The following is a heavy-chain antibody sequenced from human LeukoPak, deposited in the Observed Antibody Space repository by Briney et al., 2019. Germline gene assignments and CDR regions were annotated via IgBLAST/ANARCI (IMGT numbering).Heavy chain of an antibody. CDR2: INPNSGGT. J-gene: IGHJ4*02. Sequence: ASVKVSCKASGYTFTGYYMHWVRQAPGQGLEWMGRINPNSGGTNYAQKFQGRVTMTRDTSISTAYMELSRLRSDDTAVYYCARDPYGSGSYTDGDYWGQGTLVTVSS. D-gene: IGHD3-10*01. V-gene: IGHV1-2*06. CDR1: GYTFTGYY. CDR3: ARDPYGSGSYTDGDY.